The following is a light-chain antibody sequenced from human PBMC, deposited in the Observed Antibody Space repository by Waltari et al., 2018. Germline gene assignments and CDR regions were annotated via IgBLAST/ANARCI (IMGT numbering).Light chain of an antibody. V-gene: IGKV1-5*03. Sequence: DIQMTQSPSTLSASVGDRVTITCRASQSISSRLAWYQQKQGKAPKLLIYKASSLESGVPSRFSGSGSGTEFTLTISSLQPDDFATYYCQQYNSYPLTFGGGTK. CDR1: QSISSR. J-gene: IGKJ4*01. CDR3: QQYNSYPLT. CDR2: KAS.